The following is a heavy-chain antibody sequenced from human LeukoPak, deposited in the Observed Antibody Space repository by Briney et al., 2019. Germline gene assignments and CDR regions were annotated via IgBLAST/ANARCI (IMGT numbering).Heavy chain of an antibody. Sequence: SETLSLTCTVSGGSISNYYWSWIRQPSGKGLEWIGFIYYSGTTNYNPSLKSRVTVSVDTSKNQFSLNLSSVTAADTAVYYCARSRTFRYYFDYWGQGTLVTVSS. CDR3: ARSRTFRYYFDY. CDR1: GGSISNYY. D-gene: IGHD2/OR15-2a*01. J-gene: IGHJ4*02. V-gene: IGHV4-59*01. CDR2: IYYSGTT.